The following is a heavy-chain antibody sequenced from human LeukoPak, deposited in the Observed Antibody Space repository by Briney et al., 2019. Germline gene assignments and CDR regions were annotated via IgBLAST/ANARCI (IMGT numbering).Heavy chain of an antibody. CDR3: ARRNYGLYYFDN. D-gene: IGHD4-17*01. CDR2: IHYTGNT. V-gene: IGHV4-38-2*02. J-gene: IGHJ4*02. CDR1: DHPISTGFY. Sequence: SEALSLTCTLSDHPISTGFYWAWIRQPPGKGLEWIGNIHYTGNTYYNPSLRGRVTISVFPSTNQFSLRLSSVTAADTAVYYCARRNYGLYYFDNWGQGTLVTVSS.